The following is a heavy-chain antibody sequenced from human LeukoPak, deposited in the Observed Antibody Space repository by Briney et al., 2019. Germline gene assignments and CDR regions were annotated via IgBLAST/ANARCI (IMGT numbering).Heavy chain of an antibody. Sequence: ASVKVSCKASGGTFSSYAISWVRQAPGQGLEWMGGIIPIFGTANYAQKFQGRVTITTDESTSTAYMELSSLRSEDTAVYYCARCGPRNAYSYYHMDVWGKGTTVTVSS. CDR1: GGTFSSYA. D-gene: IGHD1-1*01. V-gene: IGHV1-69*05. J-gene: IGHJ6*03. CDR2: IIPIFGTA. CDR3: ARCGPRNAYSYYHMDV.